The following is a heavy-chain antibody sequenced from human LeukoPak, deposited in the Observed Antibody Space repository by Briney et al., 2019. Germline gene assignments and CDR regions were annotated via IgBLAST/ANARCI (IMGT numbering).Heavy chain of an antibody. CDR3: ARVMDSSSADFDY. CDR2: INHSGST. J-gene: IGHJ4*02. CDR1: GGSFSGYY. D-gene: IGHD6-6*01. Sequence: SETLSLTCAVYGGSFSGYYWSWIRQPPGKGLEWIGEINHSGSTKYNPSLKSRVTISVDTSKNQFSLKLSSVTAADTAVYYCARVMDSSSADFDYWGQGTLVTVSS. V-gene: IGHV4-34*01.